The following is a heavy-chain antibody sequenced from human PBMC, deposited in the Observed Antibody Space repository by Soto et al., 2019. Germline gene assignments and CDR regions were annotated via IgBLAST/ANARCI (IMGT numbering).Heavy chain of an antibody. J-gene: IGHJ4*02. Sequence: PSETLSLTCTVSDGSVNSGGYYWSWIRQPPGKGLEWIGYIYYSGSTYYNPSLKSRVTISVDTSKNQFSLKLSSVTAADTAVYYCARAPTYYYDSSGPKFDYWGQGTLVTVSS. V-gene: IGHV4-30-4*01. CDR1: DGSVNSGGYY. CDR3: ARAPTYYYDSSGPKFDY. CDR2: IYYSGST. D-gene: IGHD3-22*01.